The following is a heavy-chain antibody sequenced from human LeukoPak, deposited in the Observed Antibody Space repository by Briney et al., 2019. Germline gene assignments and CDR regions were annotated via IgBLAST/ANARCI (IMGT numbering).Heavy chain of an antibody. CDR1: GGSISNYY. D-gene: IGHD5-18*01. V-gene: IGHV4-59*01. Sequence: SETLSLTCTVSGGSISNYYWNWIRQPPGKGLEWIGYIYNSGRTNYNPSLRSGVTVSVDTSKNQFSLKLSSVTAADTAVYYCVRGGYSYGYGLGLLDYWGQGSLVTVSS. CDR3: VRGGYSYGYGLGLLDY. J-gene: IGHJ4*02. CDR2: IYNSGRT.